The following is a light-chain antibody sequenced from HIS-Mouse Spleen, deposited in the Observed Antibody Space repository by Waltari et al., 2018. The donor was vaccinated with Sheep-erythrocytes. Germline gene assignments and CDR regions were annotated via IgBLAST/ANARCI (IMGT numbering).Light chain of an antibody. Sequence: DIQLTQSPSSLSASVGARVTITCRASQSISSYLKLYQQKPGKAPKLLIYAASILQSGVPSRFSGSGSGTDFTLTISSLQPEDFATYYCQQSYSTPPTFGGGTKVEIK. V-gene: IGKV1-39*01. J-gene: IGKJ4*01. CDR2: AAS. CDR1: QSISSY. CDR3: QQSYSTPPT.